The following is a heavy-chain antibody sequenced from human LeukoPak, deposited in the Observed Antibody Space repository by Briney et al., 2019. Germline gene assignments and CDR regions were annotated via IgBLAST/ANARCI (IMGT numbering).Heavy chain of an antibody. V-gene: IGHV3-7*01. D-gene: IGHD3/OR15-3a*01. CDR3: AREPRGLDAFDI. CDR1: GFTFSSHW. Sequence: GGSLRLSCAASGFTFSSHWMSWVRQAPGKGLEWVANIKQDGSEKYYVDSVKGRFTISRDNAKNSLYLQMNSLRAEDTAVYYCAREPRGLDAFDIWGQGTMVTVSS. CDR2: IKQDGSEK. J-gene: IGHJ3*02.